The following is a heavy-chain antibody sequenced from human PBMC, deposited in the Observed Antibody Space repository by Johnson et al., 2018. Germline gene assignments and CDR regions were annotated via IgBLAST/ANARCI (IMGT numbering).Heavy chain of an antibody. D-gene: IGHD3-10*01. CDR2: ISWDGGNI. CDR1: GFTFDDFG. CDR3: TRGQVGSGSYFVRFDY. J-gene: IGHJ4*02. V-gene: IGHV3-20*04. Sequence: VQLVESGGSVVRPGDSLRLSCAASGFTFDDFGMSWVRQVPGKGLEWVAGISWDGGNIAYADSVKGRFTISRDNSRKSMYLHLKSLRAEDTAFYYCTRGQVGSGSYFVRFDYWGQGNLVTVST.